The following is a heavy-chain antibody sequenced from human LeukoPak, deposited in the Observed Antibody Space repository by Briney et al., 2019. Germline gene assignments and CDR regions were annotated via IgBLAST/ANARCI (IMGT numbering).Heavy chain of an antibody. D-gene: IGHD5-24*01. J-gene: IGHJ4*02. CDR1: GGSFNSNSFY. CDR3: ARAPIRSAPFDY. V-gene: IGHV4-30-2*01. CDR2: IYHSGST. Sequence: PSETLSLTCTVSGGSFNSNSFYWGWIRQPPGKGLEWIGYIYHSGSTYYNPSLKSRVTISVDRSKNQFSLKLSSVTAADTAVYYCARAPIRSAPFDYWGQGTLVTVSS.